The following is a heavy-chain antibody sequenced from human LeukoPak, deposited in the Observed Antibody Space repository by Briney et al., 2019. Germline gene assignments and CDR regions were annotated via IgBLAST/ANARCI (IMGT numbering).Heavy chain of an antibody. D-gene: IGHD1-26*01. V-gene: IGHV1-69*13. CDR2: IIPIFGTA. CDR1: RGTFTSYA. Sequence: GASVKVSCKASRGTFTSYAISWVRQAPGQGLEWMGGIIPIFGTANYAQKFQGRVTITADESTSTAYMELSSLRSEDTAVYYCARGRGAQMGGPAYYFDYWGQGTLVTVSS. CDR3: ARGRGAQMGGPAYYFDY. J-gene: IGHJ4*02.